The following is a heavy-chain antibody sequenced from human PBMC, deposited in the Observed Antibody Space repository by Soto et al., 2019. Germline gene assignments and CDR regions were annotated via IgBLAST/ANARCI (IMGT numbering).Heavy chain of an antibody. J-gene: IGHJ4*02. CDR2: INHSGST. CDR1: GGSFSGYY. Sequence: LSLTCAVYGGSFSGYYWSWIRQPPGKGLEWIGEINHSGSTNYNPSLKSRVTISVDTSKNQLSLKLSSVTAADTAVYYCARDYYDSSGYPFDYWGQGTLVTVSS. V-gene: IGHV4-34*01. CDR3: ARDYYDSSGYPFDY. D-gene: IGHD3-22*01.